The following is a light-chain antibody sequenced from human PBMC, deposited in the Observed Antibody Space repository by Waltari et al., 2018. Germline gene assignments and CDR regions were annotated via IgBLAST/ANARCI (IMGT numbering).Light chain of an antibody. CDR1: QNILLNSNNKNY. CDR3: QQYYNTPYT. CDR2: WAS. J-gene: IGKJ2*01. V-gene: IGKV4-1*01. Sequence: DIVMTQSPDSLAVSLGERVPINCKSSQNILLNSNNKNYLAWYQQKPGQPPKLLVYWASTRESGVPDRFSGSGSGTDFTLTISSLQAEDVAVYYCQQYYNTPYTFGQGTKLEIK.